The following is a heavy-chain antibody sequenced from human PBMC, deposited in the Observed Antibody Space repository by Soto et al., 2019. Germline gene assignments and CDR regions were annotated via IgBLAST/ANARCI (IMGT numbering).Heavy chain of an antibody. CDR2: ISAHNGNT. Sequence: QIHLVQSGAEVKKPGASVKVSCKGSGYTFTTYGITWVRQAPGQGLEWMGWISAHNGNTNYAQKLQGRVTVTRDTSTSTAYMELRSLRSDDTAVYYCARGRYGDYWGQGALVTVSS. CDR3: ARGRYGDY. CDR1: GYTFTTYG. J-gene: IGHJ4*02. V-gene: IGHV1-18*01. D-gene: IGHD1-1*01.